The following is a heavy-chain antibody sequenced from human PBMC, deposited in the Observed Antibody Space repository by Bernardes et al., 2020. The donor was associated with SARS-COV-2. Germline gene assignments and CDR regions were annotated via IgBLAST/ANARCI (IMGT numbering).Heavy chain of an antibody. CDR1: GFTVSSNY. CDR3: AREGRLWFRGFDP. CDR2: IYSGGST. V-gene: IGHV3-66*01. D-gene: IGHD3-10*01. J-gene: IGHJ5*02. Sequence: GGSLRLSCAASGFTVSSNYMSWVRQAPGKGLEWVSVIYSGGSTYYADSVKGRFTISRDNSKNTLYLQMNSLRAEDTAVYYCAREGRLWFRGFDPWGQGTLVTVSS.